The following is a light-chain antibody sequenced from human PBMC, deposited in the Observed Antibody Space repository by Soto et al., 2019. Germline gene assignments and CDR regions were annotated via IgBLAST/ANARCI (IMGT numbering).Light chain of an antibody. CDR2: ESS. Sequence: QSALAQPASVSGSPGQSITISCTGTSSDVGSYNLVSWYQQHSGKAPKLLIFESSKRPSGVSNRISGSKSGNTASLTISGLQADEEAYYYCCSYAGATTFFGAGTKVNV. CDR3: CSYAGATTF. J-gene: IGLJ1*01. CDR1: SSDVGSYNL. V-gene: IGLV2-23*03.